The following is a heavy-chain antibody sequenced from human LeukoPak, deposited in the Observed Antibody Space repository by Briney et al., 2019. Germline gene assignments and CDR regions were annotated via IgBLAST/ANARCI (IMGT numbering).Heavy chain of an antibody. CDR1: GFTFDDYA. V-gene: IGHV3-9*03. CDR3: AKDRGYYDSSGYYDH. Sequence: GGSLRLSCAAPGFTFDDYAMHWVRQAPGKGLEWVSGISWNSGSIGYADSMKGRFTISRDNAKNSLYLQMNSLRAEDMALYYCAKDRGYYDSSGYYDHWGQGTLVTVSS. D-gene: IGHD3-22*01. CDR2: ISWNSGSI. J-gene: IGHJ5*02.